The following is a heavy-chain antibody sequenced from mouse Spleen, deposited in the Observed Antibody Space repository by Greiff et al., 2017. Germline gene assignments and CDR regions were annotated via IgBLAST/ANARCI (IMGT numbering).Heavy chain of an antibody. CDR2: ISYDGSN. Sequence: EVQLVESGPGLVKPSQSLSLTCSVTGYSITSGYYWYWIRQFPGNILEWVGYISYDGSNNYNPSLKNRISITRDTSKNQFFLKLNSVTTEDTATDYCARAAYYYQGYFDVWGAGTTVTVSS. CDR3: ARAAYYYQGYFDV. V-gene: IGHV3-6*01. CDR1: GYSITSGYY. D-gene: IGHD1-1*01. J-gene: IGHJ1*01.